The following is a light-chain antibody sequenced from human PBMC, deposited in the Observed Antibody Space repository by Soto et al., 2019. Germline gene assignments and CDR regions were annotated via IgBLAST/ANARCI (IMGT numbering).Light chain of an antibody. J-gene: IGLJ1*01. CDR2: EVF. CDR3: CSYARTNNRFV. CDR1: SGDVGGYNF. V-gene: IGLV2-8*01. Sequence: QSALTQPPSASGSPGQSVTISCTGTSGDVGGYNFVSWYQQHPGKAPKLMIYEVFKRPSGVPDRFSGSKSGNTASLTVSGLPAEDEADYYCCSYARTNNRFVLGTGTKVTVL.